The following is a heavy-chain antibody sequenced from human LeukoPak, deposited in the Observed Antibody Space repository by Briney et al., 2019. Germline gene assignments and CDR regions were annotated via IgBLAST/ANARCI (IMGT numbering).Heavy chain of an antibody. CDR3: ARAHGAGGLGYYYMDV. D-gene: IGHD6-19*01. V-gene: IGHV3-48*03. CDR1: GFTFSSYE. Sequence: PGGSLRLSCAASGFTFSSYEMNWVRQAPGKGLEWVSYISSSGSTIYYADSVKGRFTISRDNAKNSLYLQMNRLRAEDTALYYCARAHGAGGLGYYYMDVWGKGTTVTISS. CDR2: ISSSGSTI. J-gene: IGHJ6*03.